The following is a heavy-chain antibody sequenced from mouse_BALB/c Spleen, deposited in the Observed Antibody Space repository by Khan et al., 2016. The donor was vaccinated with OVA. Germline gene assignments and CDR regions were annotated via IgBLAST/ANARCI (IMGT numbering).Heavy chain of an antibody. Sequence: VQLKESGGDLVKPGGSLKLSCAASGFTFSSYGMSWVRQTPDKRLEWVAVISSGGSYTYYPDSLKGRFTISRDNAKNTLYLQMSSLKSEDTAMYYCARQPGYYEGSAMDYWGQGTSVTVSS. CDR2: ISSGGSYT. CDR1: GFTFSSYG. D-gene: IGHD2-3*01. CDR3: ARQPGYYEGSAMDY. J-gene: IGHJ4*01. V-gene: IGHV5-6*01.